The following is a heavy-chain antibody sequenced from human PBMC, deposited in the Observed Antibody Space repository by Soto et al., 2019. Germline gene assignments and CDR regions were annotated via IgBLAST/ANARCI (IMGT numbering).Heavy chain of an antibody. V-gene: IGHV4-31*03. CDR2: IYYSGST. CDR3: ARASYDILEYYFDY. Sequence: PSETLSLTCTVSGGSISSGGYYWSWIRQHPGKGLEWIGYIYYSGSTYYNSSLKSRVTISVDTSKNQFSLQLSSLTAADTAVYYCARASYDILEYYFDYWGQGILVTVSS. CDR1: GGSISSGGYY. D-gene: IGHD3-9*01. J-gene: IGHJ4*02.